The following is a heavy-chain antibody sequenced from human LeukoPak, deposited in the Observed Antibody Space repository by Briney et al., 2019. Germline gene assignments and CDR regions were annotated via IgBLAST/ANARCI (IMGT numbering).Heavy chain of an antibody. V-gene: IGHV4-59*08. Sequence: PSETLSLTCTVSGVSITTYYWSWIRQPPGKGLEWIGYMYYSGSTNYNPSLKSRVTISVDKSRNQFSLTLSSVTAADTAVYYCARHSRGYDSEFGYWGQGTLVTVSS. CDR2: MYYSGST. D-gene: IGHD5-12*01. J-gene: IGHJ4*02. CDR1: GVSITTYY. CDR3: ARHSRGYDSEFGY.